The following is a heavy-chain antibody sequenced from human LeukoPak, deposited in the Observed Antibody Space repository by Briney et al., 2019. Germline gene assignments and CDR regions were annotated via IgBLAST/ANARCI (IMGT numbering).Heavy chain of an antibody. CDR2: IYASGST. V-gene: IGHV4-4*07. J-gene: IGHJ6*03. CDR1: GGSISNFF. D-gene: IGHD5-24*01. Sequence: SETLSLTCSVPGGSISNFFWTWIRQPAGKGLEYIGRIYASGSTDYNPSLRSRLTLSLDTSKNQFSLRLNSVTAADTAVYYCARSARFNYFYMDVWGKGTTVTVSS. CDR3: ARSARFNYFYMDV.